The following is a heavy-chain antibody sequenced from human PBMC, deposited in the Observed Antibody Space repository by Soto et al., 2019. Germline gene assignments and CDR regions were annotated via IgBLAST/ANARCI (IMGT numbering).Heavy chain of an antibody. V-gene: IGHV1-69*12. D-gene: IGHD2-2*01. J-gene: IGHJ6*02. CDR3: ARHVPAAGYYYGMDV. CDR2: IIPIFGTP. CDR1: GGTFSSYA. Sequence: QVQLVQSGAEVKRPGSSVKVSGKASGGTFSSYAISWVRRAPGQGLEWMGGIIPIFGTPNYAQKFQGRVTITADESTSTAYMELSSLRSEDTAVYYCARHVPAAGYYYGMDVWGQGTTVTVSS.